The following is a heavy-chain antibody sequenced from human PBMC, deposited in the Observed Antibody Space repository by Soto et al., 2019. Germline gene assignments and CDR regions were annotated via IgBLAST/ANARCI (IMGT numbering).Heavy chain of an antibody. J-gene: IGHJ4*02. CDR3: VRAGSSSTHFDY. D-gene: IGHD6-6*01. Sequence: EVQLVESGGGLVQPGGSLRLSCAASGFTFGDYWMTWVRQAPGEGLEWVANIQEDGGAKYYVDSVKGRFTISRDNAKKSLYLQMDSLIVEDTAVYYCVRAGSSSTHFDYWGQGALVTVSS. CDR1: GFTFGDYW. V-gene: IGHV3-7*05. CDR2: IQEDGGAK.